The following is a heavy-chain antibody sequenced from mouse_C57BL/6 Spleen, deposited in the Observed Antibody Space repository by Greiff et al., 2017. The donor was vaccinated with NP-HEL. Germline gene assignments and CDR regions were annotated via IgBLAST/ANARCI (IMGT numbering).Heavy chain of an antibody. D-gene: IGHD2-3*01. CDR2: IRLKSDNYAT. V-gene: IGHV6-3*01. CDR3: TDDGYYVAWFAY. CDR1: GFTFSNYW. J-gene: IGHJ3*01. Sequence: DVMLVESGGGLVQPGGSMKLSCVASGFTFSNYWMNWVRQSPEKGLEWVAQIRLKSDNYATHYAESVKGRFTISRDDSKSSVYLQMNNLRAEDTGIYYCTDDGYYVAWFAYWGQGTLVTVSA.